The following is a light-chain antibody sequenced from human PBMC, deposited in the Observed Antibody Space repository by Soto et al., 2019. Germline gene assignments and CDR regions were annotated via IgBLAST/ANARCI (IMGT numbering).Light chain of an antibody. Sequence: QSALTQPASVSGSPGQSITISCTGTSSDVGGYNYVSWYQQHPGKAPKLMIYEVSNRPSGVSNRFSGSKSGNTASLTISGPQAEDEADYYCSSYTSSSTQFGGGTKLTVL. CDR1: SSDVGGYNY. CDR2: EVS. CDR3: SSYTSSSTQ. V-gene: IGLV2-14*01. J-gene: IGLJ3*02.